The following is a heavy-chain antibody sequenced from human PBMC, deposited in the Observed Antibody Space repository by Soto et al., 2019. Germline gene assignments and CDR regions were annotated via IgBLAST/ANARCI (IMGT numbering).Heavy chain of an antibody. D-gene: IGHD6-19*01. V-gene: IGHV1-3*01. CDR2: INAGNGNT. J-gene: IGHJ5*02. Sequence: GASVKVSCKASGYTFTSYAMHWVRQAPGQRLEWMGWINAGNGNTKYSQKFQGRVTITRDTSASTAYMELSSLRSEDTAVYYCARLGIAVAPEGWFDPWGQGTLVTVSS. CDR1: GYTFTSYA. CDR3: ARLGIAVAPEGWFDP.